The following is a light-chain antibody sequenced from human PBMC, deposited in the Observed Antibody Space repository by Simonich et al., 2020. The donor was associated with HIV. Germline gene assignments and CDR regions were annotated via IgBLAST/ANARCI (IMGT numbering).Light chain of an antibody. CDR1: QSVSSN. CDR2: GAS. J-gene: IGKJ4*01. V-gene: IGKV3-15*01. Sequence: EIVMTQSPATLSVSPGERATLPCTASQSVSSNLAWYQQKPGKDPRLLLYGASTRATGIPARFSGSGSGTEFTLTISSMQSEDFAVYYCQQYNNWPLTFGGGTKVEIK. CDR3: QQYNNWPLT.